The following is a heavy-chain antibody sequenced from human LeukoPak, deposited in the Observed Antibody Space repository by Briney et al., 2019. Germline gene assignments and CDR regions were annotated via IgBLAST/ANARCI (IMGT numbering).Heavy chain of an antibody. J-gene: IGHJ4*02. CDR2: IYYSGST. V-gene: IGHV4-59*11. CDR1: GGSISSHY. Sequence: SETLSLTCTASGGSISSHYWSWIRQPPGKGLEWIGYIYYSGSTNYNPSLKSRVTISVDTSKNQFSLKLSSVTAADTAVYYCASSYYYYDSSGYYSYYFDYWGQGTLVTVSS. D-gene: IGHD3-22*01. CDR3: ASSYYYYDSSGYYSYYFDY.